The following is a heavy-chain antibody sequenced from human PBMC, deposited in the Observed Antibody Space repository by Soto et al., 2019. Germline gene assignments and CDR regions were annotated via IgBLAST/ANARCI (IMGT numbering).Heavy chain of an antibody. CDR2: IYSSGRN. CDR1: GGSISSFY. CDR3: ARGSSRWDY. Sequence: SETLSLTCTVSGGSISSFYWSWIRQPAGKGLEWIGRIYSSGRNNYNPSLKSRVTMSVDTSKNQFSLRLSSVTAADTAMYYCARGSSRWDYWGQGTLVTVSS. V-gene: IGHV4-4*07. D-gene: IGHD6-13*01. J-gene: IGHJ4*02.